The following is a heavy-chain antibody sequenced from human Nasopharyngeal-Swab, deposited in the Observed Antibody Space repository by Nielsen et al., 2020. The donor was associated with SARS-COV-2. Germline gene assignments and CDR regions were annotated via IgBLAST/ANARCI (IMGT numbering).Heavy chain of an antibody. D-gene: IGHD5-12*01. CDR2: IRGSDHTT. Sequence: GESLKISCAASGFTFRSYAISWVRQAPGKGLEWVSVIRGSDHTTYYADSVKGRFTISRDNSKNTVNLQMNSLRVEDTAIYYCAKDRDSGDDSDDYYHYYGMDVWGQGTTVTVFS. J-gene: IGHJ6*02. V-gene: IGHV3-23*01. CDR3: AKDRDSGDDSDDYYHYYGMDV. CDR1: GFTFRSYA.